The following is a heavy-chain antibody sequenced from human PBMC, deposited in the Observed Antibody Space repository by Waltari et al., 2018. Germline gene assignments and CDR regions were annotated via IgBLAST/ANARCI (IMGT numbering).Heavy chain of an antibody. Sequence: QMQLVQSGPEVKKPGTSVKVSCKASGFTFTSSAMQWVRQARGQRLEWIGWIVVGSGNTNYAQKFQERVTITRDMSTSTAYMELSSLRSEDTAVYYCAATAYYYDSSGYYPYYFDYWGQGTLVTVSS. D-gene: IGHD3-22*01. CDR1: GFTFTSSA. V-gene: IGHV1-58*02. CDR3: AATAYYYDSSGYYPYYFDY. J-gene: IGHJ4*02. CDR2: IVVGSGNT.